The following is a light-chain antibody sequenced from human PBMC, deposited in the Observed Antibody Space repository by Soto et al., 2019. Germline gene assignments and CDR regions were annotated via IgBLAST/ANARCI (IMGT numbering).Light chain of an antibody. CDR2: WAS. V-gene: IGKV4-1*01. J-gene: IGKJ4*01. CDR3: QQYYSTPLT. Sequence: DIVMTQSPDSLAVSLGERATINCKSSQSVLYRLGWYQRKPGQPPKLLIYWASIRESGVPDRFSGSGSGTDFTLTISSLQAEDVAVYYCQQYYSTPLTFGGGTKVEIK. CDR1: QSVLYR.